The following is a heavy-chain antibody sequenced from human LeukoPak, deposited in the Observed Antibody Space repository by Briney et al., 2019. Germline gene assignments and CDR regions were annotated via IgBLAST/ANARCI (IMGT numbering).Heavy chain of an antibody. CDR2: IIPIFGTA. CDR3: ASRSTYYDFWSGYWPDY. CDR1: GGTFSSYA. V-gene: IGHV1-69*13. D-gene: IGHD3-3*01. J-gene: IGHJ4*02. Sequence: SVKVSCKASGGTFSSYAISWVRQAPGQGLEWMGGIIPIFGTANYAQKFQGRVTITADESTSTAYMELSSLRSEDTAVYFCASRSTYYDFWSGYWPDYWGQGTLVTVSS.